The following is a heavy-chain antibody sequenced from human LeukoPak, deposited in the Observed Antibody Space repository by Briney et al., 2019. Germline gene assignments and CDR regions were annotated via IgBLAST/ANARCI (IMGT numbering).Heavy chain of an antibody. D-gene: IGHD6-13*01. J-gene: IGHJ4*02. CDR1: GYTFTSYD. Sequence: ASVKVSCKASGYTFTSYDINWVRQATGQGLEWMGWMNPNSGGTNYAQKFQGRVTMTRDTSISTAYMELSRLRSDDTAVYYCARDSRGAAAGNPHFDYWGQGTLVTVSS. CDR2: MNPNSGGT. CDR3: ARDSRGAAAGNPHFDY. V-gene: IGHV1-2*02.